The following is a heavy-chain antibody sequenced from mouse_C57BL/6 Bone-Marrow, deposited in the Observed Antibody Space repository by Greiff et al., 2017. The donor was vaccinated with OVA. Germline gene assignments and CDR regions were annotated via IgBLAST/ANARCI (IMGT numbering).Heavy chain of an antibody. J-gene: IGHJ3*01. CDR2: IDPSDSYT. D-gene: IGHD4-1*01. CDR3: ARNWDLAWLAY. CDR1: GYTFTSYW. Sequence: VQLQQPGAELVMPGASVKLSCKASGYTFTSYWMHWVKQRPGQGLEWIGEIDPSDSYTNYNQKFKGKSTLTVDKSSSTAYMQLSSLTSEDSAVYYCARNWDLAWLAYWGQGTLVTVSA. V-gene: IGHV1-69*01.